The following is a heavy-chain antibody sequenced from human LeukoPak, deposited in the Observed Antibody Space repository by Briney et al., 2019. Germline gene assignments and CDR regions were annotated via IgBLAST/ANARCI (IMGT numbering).Heavy chain of an antibody. CDR2: ISGSGGST. D-gene: IGHD3-22*01. CDR1: GFTFSSYA. J-gene: IGHJ4*02. V-gene: IGHV3-23*01. Sequence: PGGSLRLSCAASGFTFSSYAISWVRQAPGKGLEWVSAISGSGGSTYYADSVKGRFTISRDNSKNTLYLQMNSLRAEGTAVYYCAKAYYYDSSDYFDYWGQGTLVTVSS. CDR3: AKAYYYDSSDYFDY.